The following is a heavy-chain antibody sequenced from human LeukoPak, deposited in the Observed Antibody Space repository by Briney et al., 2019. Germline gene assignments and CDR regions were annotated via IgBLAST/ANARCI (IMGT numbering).Heavy chain of an antibody. D-gene: IGHD7-27*01. CDR2: ISAYNGNT. Sequence: EASVKVSCKASNYTFTRYGISWVRQAPGQGLEWMGWISAYNGNTKYAQKLQGRVTMTRDTSISTAYMELSRLRSDDTAVYYCARRTGDPGYFDLWGRGTLVSVSS. V-gene: IGHV1-18*01. CDR3: ARRTGDPGYFDL. J-gene: IGHJ2*01. CDR1: NYTFTRYG.